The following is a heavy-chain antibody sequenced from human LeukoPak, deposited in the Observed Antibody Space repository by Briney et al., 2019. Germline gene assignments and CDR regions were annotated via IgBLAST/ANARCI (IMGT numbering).Heavy chain of an antibody. Sequence: GGSLRLSCAASGFTFSSYAMSWVRQAPGKGLEWVSAISGSRGSTFYADSVRGRFTISRDNSKNTLYLQMNSLKAEDTAVYYCATYYDSWSAINLGDVWGKGTTVTVSS. CDR1: GFTFSSYA. CDR2: ISGSRGST. CDR3: ATYYDSWSAINLGDV. J-gene: IGHJ6*04. V-gene: IGHV3-23*01. D-gene: IGHD3-3*01.